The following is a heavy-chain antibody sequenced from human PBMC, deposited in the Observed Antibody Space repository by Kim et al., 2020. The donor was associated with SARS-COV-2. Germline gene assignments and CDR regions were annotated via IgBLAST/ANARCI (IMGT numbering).Heavy chain of an antibody. Sequence: SETLSLTCTVSGGSISSGDYYWSWIRQPPGKGLEWIGYIYYSGITYYNPSLKSRVTISADTSKNQFSLKLSSVTAADTAVYYCARDESYYYASSGSYAFDIWGQGTMVTVSS. CDR3: ARDESYYYASSGSYAFDI. CDR1: GGSISSGDYY. CDR2: IYYSGIT. V-gene: IGHV4-30-4*01. D-gene: IGHD3-22*01. J-gene: IGHJ3*02.